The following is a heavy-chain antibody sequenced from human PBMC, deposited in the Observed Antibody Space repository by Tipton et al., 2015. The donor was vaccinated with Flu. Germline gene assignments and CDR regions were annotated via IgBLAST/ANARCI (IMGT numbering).Heavy chain of an antibody. J-gene: IGHJ3*02. V-gene: IGHV4-34*01. CDR1: GGSFSGYY. CDR2: INHSGST. CDR3: ARALNSGREYTFDI. D-gene: IGHD1-26*01. Sequence: TLSLTCAVHGGSFSGYYWSWIRQPPGKGLEWIGEINHSGSTNYNPSLKSRVTISGDTSKNQFSLKLSSVTATDTAVYYCARALNSGREYTFDIWGRGTVVTVSS.